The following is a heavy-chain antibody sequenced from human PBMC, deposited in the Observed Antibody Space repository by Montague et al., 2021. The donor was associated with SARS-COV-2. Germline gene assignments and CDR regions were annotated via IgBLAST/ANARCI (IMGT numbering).Heavy chain of an antibody. D-gene: IGHD3-10*01. CDR3: ARVPVLLWFGERGYWFDP. V-gene: IGHV4-34*01. CDR1: GGSFSGYY. CDR2: INHSGST. Sequence: SETLSLTCAVYGGSFSGYYWSWIRQPPGKGLEWIGEINHSGSTNYNPSLKSRVTISVGTSKNQFSLKLSSVTAADTAVYYCARVPVLLWFGERGYWFDPWGQGTLVTVSS. J-gene: IGHJ5*02.